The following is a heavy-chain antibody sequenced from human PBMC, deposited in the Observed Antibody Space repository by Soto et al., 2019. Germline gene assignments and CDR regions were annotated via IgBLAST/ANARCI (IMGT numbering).Heavy chain of an antibody. CDR1: GYTFTSYG. CDR3: ARGPIVVVTAAMDV. V-gene: IGHV1-18*01. CDR2: ISAYNGNT. J-gene: IGHJ6*02. D-gene: IGHD2-2*01. Sequence: ASVKVSCKASGYTFTSYGISWVRQAPGQGLGWMGWISAYNGNTNYAQKLQGRVTMTTDTSTSTAYMELRSLRSDDTAVYYCARGPIVVVTAAMDVWGQGTSVTVSS.